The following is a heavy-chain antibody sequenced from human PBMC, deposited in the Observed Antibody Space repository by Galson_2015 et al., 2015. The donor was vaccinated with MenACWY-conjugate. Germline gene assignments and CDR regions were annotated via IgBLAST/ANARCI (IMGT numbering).Heavy chain of an antibody. Sequence: SETLSLTCSVSGASISTDYWSWIRQPPGKGLEWIGYIHYSGSTKYIPSLKTRITMSLDTSENQFSLKLSSVTAADTAVYYCARWVAVKMIEYCGQGTLVTVSS. CDR3: ARWVAVKMIEY. CDR2: IHYSGST. V-gene: IGHV4-59*01. CDR1: GASISTDY. D-gene: IGHD6-19*01. J-gene: IGHJ4*02.